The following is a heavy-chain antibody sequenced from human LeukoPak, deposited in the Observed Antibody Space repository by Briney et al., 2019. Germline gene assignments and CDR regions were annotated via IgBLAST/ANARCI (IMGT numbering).Heavy chain of an antibody. J-gene: IGHJ5*02. D-gene: IGHD3-10*01. V-gene: IGHV1-8*03. Sequence: ASVKVSCKASGYTYTNYDVNWVRQATGQGLEWMGWMNPKSNNRGYAQKFQGRVTISTAYMELSNLRSEDTAVYYCARALKGNYYSGSGTYRWFAPWGQGTLVTVSS. CDR3: ARALKGNYYSGSGTYRWFAP. CDR2: MNPKSNNR. CDR1: GYTYTNYD.